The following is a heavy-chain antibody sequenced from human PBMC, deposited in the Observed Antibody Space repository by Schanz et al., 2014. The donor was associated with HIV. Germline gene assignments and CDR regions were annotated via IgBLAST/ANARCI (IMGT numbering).Heavy chain of an antibody. J-gene: IGHJ4*02. Sequence: QVQLVQSGAEVKKPGASVKVSCKASGYTFISYGISWVRQAPGQGLEWMGWISAYNGNTNYAQKFQGRVTMTTDTSTSTAYMALRSLRSDDTAVYYCARGAAEMATMTPWRYWGQGTLVTVSS. CDR2: ISAYNGNT. CDR3: ARGAAEMATMTPWRY. D-gene: IGHD5-12*01. V-gene: IGHV1-18*01. CDR1: GYTFISYG.